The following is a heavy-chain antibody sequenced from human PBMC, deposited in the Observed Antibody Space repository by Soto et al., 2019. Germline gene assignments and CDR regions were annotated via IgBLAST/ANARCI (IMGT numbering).Heavy chain of an antibody. CDR2: ISGSGTTI. CDR1: GFIFSSYA. Sequence: EVHLVESGGGLVQPGGSLRLSCAASGFIFSSYAINWVRQAPGKGLEWVSYISGSGTTIYYADSVKARFPISRDYAKSSLYLQMNIRMAEDTAMYYCASFSRMADGYYWGQGTLGTVSS. V-gene: IGHV3-48*01. D-gene: IGHD3-22*01. CDR3: ASFSRMADGYY. J-gene: IGHJ4*02.